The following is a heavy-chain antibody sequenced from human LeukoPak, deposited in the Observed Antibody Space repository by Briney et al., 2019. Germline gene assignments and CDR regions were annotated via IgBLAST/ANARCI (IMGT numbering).Heavy chain of an antibody. J-gene: IGHJ4*02. V-gene: IGHV3-23*01. CDR2: IGGSGSGA. CDR1: GFAFNSYI. CDR3: ARGPKGKYYFDY. Sequence: GGSLRLSCAASGFAFNSYIMSWVRQAPGEGLEWVSSIGGSGSGAYYADSVKGRFTISRDSSKNTVYLQMNSLRAEDTAVYYCARGPKGKYYFDYWGQGTLVTVSS.